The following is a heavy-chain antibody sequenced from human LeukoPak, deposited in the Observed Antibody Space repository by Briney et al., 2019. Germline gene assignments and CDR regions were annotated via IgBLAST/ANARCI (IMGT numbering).Heavy chain of an antibody. CDR1: GGSFSGYY. V-gene: IGHV4-34*01. CDR2: INHSGST. J-gene: IGHJ5*02. D-gene: IGHD6-19*01. Sequence: NPSETLSLTCAVYGGSFSGYYWSWIRQPPGKGLEWIGEINHSGSTNYNPSLKSRVTISVDTSKNQFSLKLSSVTAADTAVYYCARGGPYSSGWYANWFDPWGQGTLVTVSS. CDR3: ARGGPYSSGWYANWFDP.